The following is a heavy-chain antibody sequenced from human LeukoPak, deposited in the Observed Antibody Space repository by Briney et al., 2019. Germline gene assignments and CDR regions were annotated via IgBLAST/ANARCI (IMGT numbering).Heavy chain of an antibody. CDR2: IYTSGST. CDR3: ARGPNGYYYDSSGPIGGAFDI. D-gene: IGHD3-22*01. V-gene: IGHV4-4*07. Sequence: SGTLSLTCTVSGGSISSYYWSWIRQPAGKGLEWIGRIYTSGSTNYNPSLKSRVTMSVDTSKNQFSLKLSSVTAADTAVYYCARGPNGYYYDSSGPIGGAFDIWGQGTMVTVSS. J-gene: IGHJ3*02. CDR1: GGSISSYY.